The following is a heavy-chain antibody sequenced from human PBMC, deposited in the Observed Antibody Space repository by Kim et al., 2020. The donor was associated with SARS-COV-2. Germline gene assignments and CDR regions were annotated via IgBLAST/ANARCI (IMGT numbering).Heavy chain of an antibody. CDR1: GGSISSYY. D-gene: IGHD5-12*01. V-gene: IGHV4-4*07. CDR3: ARESGYDPYYYYYYMDV. CDR2: IYTSGST. J-gene: IGHJ6*03. Sequence: SETLSLTCTVSGGSISSYYWSWIRQPAGKGLEWIGRIYTSGSTNYNPSLKSRVTMSVDTSKNQFSLKLSSVTAADTAVYYCARESGYDPYYYYYYMDVWGKGTTVTVSS.